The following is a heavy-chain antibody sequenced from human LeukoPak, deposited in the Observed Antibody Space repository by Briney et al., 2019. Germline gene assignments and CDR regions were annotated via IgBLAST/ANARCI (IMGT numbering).Heavy chain of an antibody. D-gene: IGHD2-8*02. Sequence: GASVKVSCKASGYTFTGYCMHWVRQAPGQGLEWMGWINPNSGGTNYAQKFQGRVTMTRDTSISTAYMELSRLRSDDTAVYYCAEANNTGYYYYGMDVWGQGTTVTVSS. CDR3: AEANNTGYYYYGMDV. CDR2: INPNSGGT. V-gene: IGHV1-2*02. J-gene: IGHJ6*02. CDR1: GYTFTGYC.